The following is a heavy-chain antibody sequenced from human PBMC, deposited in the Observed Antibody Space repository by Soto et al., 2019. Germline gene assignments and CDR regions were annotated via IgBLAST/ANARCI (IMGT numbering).Heavy chain of an antibody. J-gene: IGHJ6*03. CDR2: IYYSGST. CDR1: GGSVSSGSYY. V-gene: IGHV4-61*01. Sequence: TSETLSLTCTVSGGSVSSGSYYWSWIRQPPGKGLEWIGYIYYSGSTNYNPSLKSRVTISVDTSKNQFSLKLSSVTAADTAVYYCARLGKELSYYYYYYMDVWGKGTTVTVSS. CDR3: ARLGKELSYYYYYYMDV. D-gene: IGHD1-7*01.